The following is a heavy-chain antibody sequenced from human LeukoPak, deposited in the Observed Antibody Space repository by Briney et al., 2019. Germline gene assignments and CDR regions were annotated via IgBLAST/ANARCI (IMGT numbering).Heavy chain of an antibody. CDR1: GGSISSYY. CDR3: AATQKWLAFDY. V-gene: IGHV4-59*01. CDR2: FRYSGNT. J-gene: IGHJ4*02. Sequence: PSETLSLTCTVSGGSISSYYWSWIRQPPGEGLEWIGNFRYSGNTDYNPSLKSRVTISLDTSKNQFSLKLNSVTAADTAVYYCAATQKWLAFDYWGQGILVTVSS. D-gene: IGHD6-19*01.